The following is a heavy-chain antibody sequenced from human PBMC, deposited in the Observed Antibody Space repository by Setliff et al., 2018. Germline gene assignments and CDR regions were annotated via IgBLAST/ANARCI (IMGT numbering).Heavy chain of an antibody. V-gene: IGHV5-51*01. Sequence: GESLKISCKGSGYRFTSNWVAWVRQMPGKGLEWMGIVFPADSVTRYSPSFQGQVAISADKSINTAYLQWRSLKASDTAVYYCARLGVFPDAFDVWGPGTMVTVSS. J-gene: IGHJ3*01. CDR2: VFPADSVT. CDR1: GYRFTSNW. D-gene: IGHD3-16*01. CDR3: ARLGVFPDAFDV.